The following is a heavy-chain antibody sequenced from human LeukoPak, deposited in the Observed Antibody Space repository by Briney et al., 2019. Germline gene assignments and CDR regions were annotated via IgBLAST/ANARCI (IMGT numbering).Heavy chain of an antibody. CDR2: IYHSGST. V-gene: IGHV4-34*01. Sequence: PSETLSLTCAVYGGSFRGYYWSGIRGPPGEGLEWSGEIYHSGSTNYNPSLKSRVTISVDTYKNQFSLKLSSVTDADTAVYYCARVEMATIGYDYWGQATLVTVSS. D-gene: IGHD5-24*01. CDR1: GGSFRGYY. J-gene: IGHJ4*02. CDR3: ARVEMATIGYDY.